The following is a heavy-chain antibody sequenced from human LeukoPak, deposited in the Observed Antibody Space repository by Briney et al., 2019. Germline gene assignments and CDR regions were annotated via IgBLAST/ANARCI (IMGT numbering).Heavy chain of an antibody. V-gene: IGHV4-59*08. Sequence: SETLSLTCTVSGGSISSYYWSWVRQPPGKGLEWIGYIYYSGSTNYNPSLKSRVTISVDTSKNQFSLKLSSVTAADTAVYYCARRSGDGKRDAFDIWGQGTMVTVSS. J-gene: IGHJ3*02. D-gene: IGHD5-24*01. CDR1: GGSISSYY. CDR3: ARRSGDGKRDAFDI. CDR2: IYYSGST.